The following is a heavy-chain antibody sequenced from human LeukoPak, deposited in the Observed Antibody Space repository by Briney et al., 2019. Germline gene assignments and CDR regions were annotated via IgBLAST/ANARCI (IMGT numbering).Heavy chain of an antibody. CDR3: ARDSLYSSGWFDY. D-gene: IGHD6-19*01. J-gene: IGHJ4*02. V-gene: IGHV4-31*03. CDR2: IYYSGST. CDR1: GGSISSGGYY. Sequence: SETLSLTCTVSGGSISSGGYYWSWIRQHPGKGLEWIGYIYYSGSTYYNPSLKSRVTISVDTSKNQFSLKLSSVTAADTAVYYCARDSLYSSGWFDYWGQGSLVTVSS.